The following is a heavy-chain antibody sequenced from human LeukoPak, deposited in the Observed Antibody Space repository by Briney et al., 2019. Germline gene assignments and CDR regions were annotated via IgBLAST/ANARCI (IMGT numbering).Heavy chain of an antibody. CDR2: TYYKSAWYN. Sequence: SQTLSLTCAISGDSVSRDSIAWNWIRQSPSRGLEWLGRTYYKSAWYNDYAVSVKGRITINPDTSKKQFYLHLNSVTPEDTAVYYCARGTGWPQFDYWGQGTLVTVSS. CDR3: ARGTGWPQFDY. V-gene: IGHV6-1*01. D-gene: IGHD6-19*01. CDR1: GDSVSRDSIA. J-gene: IGHJ4*02.